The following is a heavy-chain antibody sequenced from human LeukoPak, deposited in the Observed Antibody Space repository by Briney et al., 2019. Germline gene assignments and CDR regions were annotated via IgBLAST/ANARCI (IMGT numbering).Heavy chain of an antibody. CDR3: ARVVWGQLTYYFDY. Sequence: GGSLRLSCAASGFTFSSYTMKWVRQTPGKGLEWVSSISSSSSYIYQADSVKGRFTISRDNAKNSLYLQMNSLRAEDTAVYYCARVVWGQLTYYFDYWGQGTLVTVSS. D-gene: IGHD3-16*01. CDR2: ISSSSSYI. J-gene: IGHJ4*02. V-gene: IGHV3-21*01. CDR1: GFTFSSYT.